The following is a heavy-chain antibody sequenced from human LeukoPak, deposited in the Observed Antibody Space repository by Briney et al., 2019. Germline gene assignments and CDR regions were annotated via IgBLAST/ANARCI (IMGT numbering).Heavy chain of an antibody. CDR1: GGSFSGYS. CDR3: ARGPARQPDP. D-gene: IGHD2-2*01. V-gene: IGHV4-34*01. CDR2: INHSGST. J-gene: IGHJ5*02. Sequence: SSETLSLTCAVYGGSFSGYSWGWIRQPPGKGLEWMGEINHSGSTNYNPSLKSRVTISLDTSKNQFSLKLNSVTAADTAVYYCARGPARQPDPWGQGTLVTVSS.